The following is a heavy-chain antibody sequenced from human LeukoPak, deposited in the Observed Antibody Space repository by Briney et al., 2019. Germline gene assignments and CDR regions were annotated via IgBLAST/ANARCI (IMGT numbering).Heavy chain of an antibody. CDR2: ITWNSDNI. CDR1: GFTFDDYA. Sequence: LPGGSLRLSCAASGFTFDDYAMHWVRQAPGKGLEWVSGITWNSDNIEYADSVKGRFTISRDNAKNSLYLQMNSLRAEDMALYYCAKGGGGRLIYYYYMDVWGKGTTVTVSS. D-gene: IGHD3-16*01. V-gene: IGHV3-9*03. CDR3: AKGGGGRLIYYYYMDV. J-gene: IGHJ6*03.